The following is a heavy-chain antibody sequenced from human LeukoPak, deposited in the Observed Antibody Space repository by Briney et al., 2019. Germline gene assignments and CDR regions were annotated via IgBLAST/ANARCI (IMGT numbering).Heavy chain of an antibody. V-gene: IGHV3-23*01. CDR1: GFTFSSYV. CDR3: AKGSKGTYDY. Sequence: GGSLRLSCVASGFTFSSYVMTWVRQAPGKGLEWVSSIIGNGDSTYYADSVKGRFTISRDNSKNTLYRQMNSLRAEDTAIYYCAKGSKGTYDYWGQGTLVTVSS. J-gene: IGHJ4*02. CDR2: IIGNGDST.